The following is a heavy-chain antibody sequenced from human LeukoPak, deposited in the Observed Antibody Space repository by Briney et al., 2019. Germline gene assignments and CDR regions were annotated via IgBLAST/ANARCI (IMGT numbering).Heavy chain of an antibody. Sequence: PSETLSLTCTVSGYSISSGYYWGWIRQPPGQGLEWIGSIYHSGSTYYNPSLKSRVTISVDTSKNQFSLKLSSVTAADTAVYYCARGDIVATYFDYWGQGTLVTVSS. J-gene: IGHJ4*02. CDR2: IYHSGST. V-gene: IGHV4-38-2*02. CDR3: ARGDIVATYFDY. D-gene: IGHD5-12*01. CDR1: GYSISSGYY.